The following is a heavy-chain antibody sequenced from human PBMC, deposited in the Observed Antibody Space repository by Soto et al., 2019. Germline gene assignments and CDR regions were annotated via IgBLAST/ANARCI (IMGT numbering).Heavy chain of an antibody. D-gene: IGHD6-6*01. V-gene: IGHV1-69*01. J-gene: IGHJ6*02. CDR1: GDTFSRST. Sequence: QVQLVQSGADVKKPGSSVKVSCKASGDTFSRSTFSWVRQAPGQGLEWMGGIIPVFGATNYAQKFQGRVSITADESTSTAYMELTSLRSEDTAVYYCARLYSSSAERKMDVWGQGTTSPSP. CDR2: IIPVFGAT. CDR3: ARLYSSSAERKMDV.